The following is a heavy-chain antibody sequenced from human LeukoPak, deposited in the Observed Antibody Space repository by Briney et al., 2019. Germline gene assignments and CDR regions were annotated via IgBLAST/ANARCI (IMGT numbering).Heavy chain of an antibody. V-gene: IGHV4-31*03. Sequence: PSETLSLTCTVSGASFNSDDQYWHWLRQSPGKGLEWIGSSHPSGILYNNPSLESRITMSTDTSNNQFSLNLNSVTAAATAVYFCSRGLDSRKLGYWGQGSLVSV. D-gene: IGHD3-22*01. J-gene: IGHJ4*02. CDR2: SHPSGIL. CDR1: GASFNSDDQY. CDR3: SRGLDSRKLGY.